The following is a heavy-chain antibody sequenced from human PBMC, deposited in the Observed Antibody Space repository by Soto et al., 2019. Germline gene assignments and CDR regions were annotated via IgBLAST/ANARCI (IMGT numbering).Heavy chain of an antibody. CDR1: GGSICSSSYY. D-gene: IGHD2-8*01. CDR3: GGCRYYYHHGMDV. V-gene: IGHV4-39*01. J-gene: IGHJ6*02. CDR2: IYYSGST. Sequence: PSETLSLTCTVAGGSICSSSYYWGWIRQPPGKGLEWIGSIYYSGSTYYNPSLKSRVTISVDTSKNQFSLKLSSVTAADTAVYYCGGCRYYYHHGMDVCGQGTTVTVSS.